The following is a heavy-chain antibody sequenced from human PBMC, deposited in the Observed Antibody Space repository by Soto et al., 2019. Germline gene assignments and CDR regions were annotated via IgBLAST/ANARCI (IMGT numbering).Heavy chain of an antibody. J-gene: IGHJ3*02. CDR1: GYTFTGYY. CDR2: INPNSGGT. V-gene: IGHV1-2*04. Sequence: GASVKVSCKASGYTFTGYYMHWVRQAPGQGLERMGWINPNSGGTNYAQKFQGWVTMTRDTSISTAYMELSRLRSDDTAVYYCARARSSTSCYGCAFDIWGQGTKVTVSS. CDR3: ARARSSTSCYGCAFDI. D-gene: IGHD2-2*01.